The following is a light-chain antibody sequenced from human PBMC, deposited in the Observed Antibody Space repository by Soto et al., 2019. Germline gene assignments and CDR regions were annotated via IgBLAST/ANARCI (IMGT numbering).Light chain of an antibody. CDR1: QSVSSSY. Sequence: DIVMTQSPGTLSLSPGERATLSCRASQSVSSSYLAWYQHKRGQAPRLLVYGASSRATGIPDRFSGSGSGTDFTLTISRLEPADSAVYYCQQYGSSPTFGGGTKVDIK. CDR3: QQYGSSPT. J-gene: IGKJ4*01. CDR2: GAS. V-gene: IGKV3-20*01.